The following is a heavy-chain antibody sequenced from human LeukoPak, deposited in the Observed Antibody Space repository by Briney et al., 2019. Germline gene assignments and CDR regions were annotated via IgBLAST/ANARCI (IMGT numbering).Heavy chain of an antibody. J-gene: IGHJ4*02. CDR2: ISSSGSTI. D-gene: IGHD5-12*01. V-gene: IGHV3-48*03. Sequence: GSLRLSCAASGFTFSSYEMNWVRQAPGKGLEWVSYISSSGSTIYYADSVKGRFTISRDNAKNSLYLQMNSLRAEDTAVYYCARNSGYDSDANFDYWGQGTLVTVSS. CDR1: GFTFSSYE. CDR3: ARNSGYDSDANFDY.